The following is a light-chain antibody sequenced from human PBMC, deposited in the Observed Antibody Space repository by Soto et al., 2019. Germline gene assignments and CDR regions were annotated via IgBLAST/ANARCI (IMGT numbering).Light chain of an antibody. J-gene: IGKJ2*01. CDR3: QQYGSSPPMYT. CDR2: GAS. Sequence: EIVLTQSPATLSLSPGERATLSCRASQSLSSNFLAWYQQKPGQPPRLLIYGASSRATGIPDRFSGSGPGTDFTLTISRLEPEDFAVYYCQQYGSSPPMYTFGQGTKV. V-gene: IGKV3-20*01. CDR1: QSLSSNF.